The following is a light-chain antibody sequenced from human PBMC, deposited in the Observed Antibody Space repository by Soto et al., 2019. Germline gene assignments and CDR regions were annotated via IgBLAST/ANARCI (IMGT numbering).Light chain of an antibody. CDR2: DVS. Sequence: DIQMTQSPSSLSASVGDRVTITCQASQDISNYLNWYQHKPGKAPKLLIYDVSNLEKGVPSRFSGSGSGTDFTFTISSLQPEDIATYYCQQYDNLPIAFGQGTRLEI. J-gene: IGKJ5*01. CDR1: QDISNY. CDR3: QQYDNLPIA. V-gene: IGKV1-33*01.